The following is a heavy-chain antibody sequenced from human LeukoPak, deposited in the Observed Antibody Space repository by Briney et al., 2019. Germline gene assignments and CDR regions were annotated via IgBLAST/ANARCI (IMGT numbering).Heavy chain of an antibody. J-gene: IGHJ4*02. D-gene: IGHD6-25*01. V-gene: IGHV3-23*01. CDR1: GLTFSNYA. CDR2: ITDSGRKT. CDR3: AKLGYPDY. Sequence: GGSLRLSCAASGLTFSNYAMNWVRQASGKGLEWVSGITDSGRKTYYADSVKGRFSISRDNSKNTLYLQMNSLRAEDTAVYYCAKLGYPDYWGQGTLVTVSS.